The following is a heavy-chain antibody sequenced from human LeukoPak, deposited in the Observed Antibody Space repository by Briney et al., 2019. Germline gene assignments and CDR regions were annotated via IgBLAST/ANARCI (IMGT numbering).Heavy chain of an antibody. J-gene: IGHJ4*02. CDR3: AKDGNILWWFSN. Sequence: GGSLRLSCVASGFTFSSYGMSWVRQAPGKGLEWVSAMSGSGGNTYYADSVKGRFTISRDDSKNTLYLQMNSLRAEDTALYYCAKDGNILWWFSNWGQGTLVTVSS. CDR2: MSGSGGNT. CDR1: GFTFSSYG. D-gene: IGHD2-21*01. V-gene: IGHV3-23*01.